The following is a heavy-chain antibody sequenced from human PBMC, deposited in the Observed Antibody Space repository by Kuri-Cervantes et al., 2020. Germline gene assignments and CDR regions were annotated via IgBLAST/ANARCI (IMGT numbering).Heavy chain of an antibody. CDR2: ISDSGSTI. CDR1: GFTFSDYY. CDR3: VRTYYYDSSGYSH. J-gene: IGHJ4*02. D-gene: IGHD3-22*01. Sequence: GESLKISCAASGFTFSDYYMTWIRQAPGKGLEWVSYISDSGSTIYYADSVKGRFTISRDNAKNSLYLQMNSLRAEDTAMYYCVRTYYYDSSGYSHWGQGTLVTVSS. V-gene: IGHV3-11*04.